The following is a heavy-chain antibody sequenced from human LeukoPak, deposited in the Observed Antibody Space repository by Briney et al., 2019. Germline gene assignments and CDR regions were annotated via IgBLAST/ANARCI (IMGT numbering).Heavy chain of an antibody. D-gene: IGHD1-26*01. V-gene: IGHV4-34*01. CDR2: INHSGST. Sequence: PSETLSLTCAVYGGSFSGYYWSWIRQPPGKGLEWIGEINHSGSTNYNPSLKSRVTMSVDTSKNQFSLKLSSVTAADTAVYYCARATWELLTAFDYWGQGTLVTVSS. J-gene: IGHJ4*02. CDR3: ARATWELLTAFDY. CDR1: GGSFSGYY.